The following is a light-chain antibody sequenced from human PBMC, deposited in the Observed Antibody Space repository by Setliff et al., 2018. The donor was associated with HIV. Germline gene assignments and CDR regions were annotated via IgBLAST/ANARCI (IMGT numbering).Light chain of an antibody. CDR3: TSYTSSSTLDV. CDR1: SSDVGGYNY. Sequence: QSVLTQPASVSGSPGQSITISCTGTSSDVGGYNYVSWYQQHPGKAPRLIIYDVSDRPSGVSNRFSGSKSGNTASLTISGPQAEDEADYYCTSYTSSSTLDVFGTGTKGTVL. J-gene: IGLJ1*01. CDR2: DVS. V-gene: IGLV2-14*03.